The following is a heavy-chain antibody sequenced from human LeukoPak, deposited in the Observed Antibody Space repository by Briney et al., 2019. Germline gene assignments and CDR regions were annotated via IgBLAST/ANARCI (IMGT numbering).Heavy chain of an antibody. CDR1: GGSISSCY. D-gene: IGHD3-22*01. CDR3: ARDGANYYDSSGSYSVDAFDT. J-gene: IGHJ3*02. Sequence: PSETLSLTCTVSGGSISSCYWSWIRQPPGKGLEWIGYIYYSGSTNYDPSLKSRVTISVDTSKNQFSLKLSSVTAADTAVYYCARDGANYYDSSGSYSVDAFDTWGQGTMVTVSS. V-gene: IGHV4-59*01. CDR2: IYYSGST.